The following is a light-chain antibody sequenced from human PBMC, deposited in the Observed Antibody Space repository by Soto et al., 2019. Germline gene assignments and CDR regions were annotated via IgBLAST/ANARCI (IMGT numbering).Light chain of an antibody. CDR1: QSLLYSSNNKNY. Sequence: DIVMTQSPDSLAVSLGERATINCKSSQSLLYSSNNKNYLAWYQQKPGQPPKLLIYWASTRESGVPDRFSGSGSGTDFTLTISSLQADDVAVYYCQQYYSTPLTFGPGTKVEIK. CDR2: WAS. V-gene: IGKV4-1*01. J-gene: IGKJ1*01. CDR3: QQYYSTPLT.